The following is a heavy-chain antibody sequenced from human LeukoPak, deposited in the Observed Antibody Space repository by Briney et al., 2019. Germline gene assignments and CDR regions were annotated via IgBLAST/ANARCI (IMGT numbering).Heavy chain of an antibody. J-gene: IGHJ3*02. CDR1: GFTVSSNY. CDR2: ISVDGSNE. V-gene: IGHV3-30*03. D-gene: IGHD6-19*01. CDR3: AREGIAVARDAFDI. Sequence: GGSLRLSCAASGFTVSSNYMSWVRQAPGKGLEWVAVISVDGSNEYYADSVKGRFTISRDNSKNTLYLQMNSLRPEDTAVYYCAREGIAVARDAFDIWGQGTMVTVSS.